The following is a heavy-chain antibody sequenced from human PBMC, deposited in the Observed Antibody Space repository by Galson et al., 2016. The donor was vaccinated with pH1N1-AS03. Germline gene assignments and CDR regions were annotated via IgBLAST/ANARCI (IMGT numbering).Heavy chain of an antibody. D-gene: IGHD3-3*01. CDR2: IKQDGSEK. V-gene: IGHV3-7*03. CDR1: GFTFSGYW. CDR3: AKGKDFWSGYPDDPFDI. J-gene: IGHJ3*02. Sequence: SLRLSCAASGFTFSGYWMTWVRQAPGKGLQWVANIKQDGSEKYYVDSVKGRFTISRDNAKKSLYLQINSLRAEDTAVYYCAKGKDFWSGYPDDPFDIWGQGTRVTVSS.